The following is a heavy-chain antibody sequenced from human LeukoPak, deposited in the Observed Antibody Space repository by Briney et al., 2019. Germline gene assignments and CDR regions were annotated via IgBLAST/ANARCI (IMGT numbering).Heavy chain of an antibody. D-gene: IGHD5-12*01. V-gene: IGHV4-59*01. CDR3: ARVLISDYECYFDY. J-gene: IGHJ4*02. CDR2: IYYSGST. CDR1: GGSISSYY. Sequence: SETLSLTCTVSGGSISSYYWSWIRQPPGKGLEWIGYIYYSGSTNYNPSLKSRVTISVDTSKNQFSLKLSSVTAADTAVYYCARVLISDYECYFDYWGQGTLVTVSS.